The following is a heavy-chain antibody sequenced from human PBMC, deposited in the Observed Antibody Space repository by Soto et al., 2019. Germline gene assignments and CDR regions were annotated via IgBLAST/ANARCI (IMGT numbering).Heavy chain of an antibody. CDR3: ACGSGSYSLDAFDI. CDR1: GGSISSGGYT. V-gene: IGHV4-30-2*01. Sequence: SATLSLTRAVSGGSISSGGYTWRWLRQPPGKCLEWIGYIYHSGSTYYNPSLKSRVTISVDRSKNQFSLKLSSVTAADTAVYYCACGSGSYSLDAFDIWGQGTMVTVS. CDR2: IYHSGST. D-gene: IGHD3-10*01. J-gene: IGHJ3*02.